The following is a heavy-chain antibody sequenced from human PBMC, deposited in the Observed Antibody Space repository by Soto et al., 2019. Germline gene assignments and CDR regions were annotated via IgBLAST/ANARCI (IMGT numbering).Heavy chain of an antibody. J-gene: IGHJ4*02. D-gene: IGHD3-16*01. CDR1: GDTLYNYA. CDR3: ARTAPMDAGDKYYYDF. CDR2: IIPLFETP. Sequence: SVKVSCKASGDTLYNYAFSWVRQAPGQGVEWMGGIIPLFETPDYAQKFEDRITITADESTSTVYMDLRSLTSEDTAIYYCARTAPMDAGDKYYYDFWGQGALVTSPQ. V-gene: IGHV1-69*13.